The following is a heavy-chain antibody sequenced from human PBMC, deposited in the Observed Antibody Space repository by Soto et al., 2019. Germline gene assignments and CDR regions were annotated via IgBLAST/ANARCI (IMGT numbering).Heavy chain of an antibody. Sequence: QVQLVESGGGVVQPGRSLRLSCAASGFTFSSYGMHWVRQAPGKGLEWVAVISYDGSNKYYADSVKGRFTISRDNSKNTLYLQMHSLRAEDTAVYYCAKDSRIVVVTAPYDYWRQGTLVTVSS. CDR3: AKDSRIVVVTAPYDY. CDR2: ISYDGSNK. CDR1: GFTFSSYG. J-gene: IGHJ4*02. V-gene: IGHV3-30*18. D-gene: IGHD2-21*02.